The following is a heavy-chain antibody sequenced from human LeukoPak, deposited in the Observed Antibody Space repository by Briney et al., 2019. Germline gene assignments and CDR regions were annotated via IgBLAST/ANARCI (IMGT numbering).Heavy chain of an antibody. Sequence: SQTLSLTRDISGDRVSSNSAAWNWIRHSPSRGLEWLGRTYYRSKWYNDYAISVKSRMTINADTSKNQFSLQLNSVTPEDTAVYHCAKGRWALFDCWGQGTLVIVSS. CDR1: GDRVSSNSAA. CDR3: AKGRWALFDC. V-gene: IGHV6-1*01. CDR2: TYYRSKWYN. D-gene: IGHD3-10*01. J-gene: IGHJ4*02.